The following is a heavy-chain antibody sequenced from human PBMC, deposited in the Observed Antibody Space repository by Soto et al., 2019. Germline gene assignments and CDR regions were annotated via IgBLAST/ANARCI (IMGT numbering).Heavy chain of an antibody. CDR2: VFYNGTT. V-gene: IGHV4-39*01. J-gene: IGHJ4*02. D-gene: IGHD2-15*01. Sequence: WETLSLTCTVSGGSINTNNYYWGWVRQPPGKGLEWIGSVFYNGTTYYSPSLKSRVTISLAPSRTQFSLKLESVTAADTAVYFCARLVVVSPVANVWGQGTLVTVSS. CDR3: ARLVVVSPVANV. CDR1: GGSINTNNYY.